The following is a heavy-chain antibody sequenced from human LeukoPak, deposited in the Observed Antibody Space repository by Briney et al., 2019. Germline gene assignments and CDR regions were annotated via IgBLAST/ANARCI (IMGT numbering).Heavy chain of an antibody. CDR1: GYSLTSYW. V-gene: IGHV5-51*01. CDR2: IYPGDSDT. Sequence: GESLKISCKGSGYSLTSYWIGWVRQMPGKGLEWMGIIYPGDSDTRYSPSFQGQVAISADKSISTAYLQWSSLKASDTAMYYCARLEGGSGSTNAKGAGALQDWGQGTLVTVSS. J-gene: IGHJ4*02. CDR3: ARLEGGSGSTNAKGAGALQD. D-gene: IGHD3-10*01.